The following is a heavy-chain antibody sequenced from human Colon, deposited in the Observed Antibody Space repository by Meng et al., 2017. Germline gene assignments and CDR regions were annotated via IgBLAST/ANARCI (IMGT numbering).Heavy chain of an antibody. Sequence: VQVVGSGGGLVKPGDALSRSCAASGFTFSDYNMTWIRQPPGKGLEWLSYISGSGSSVYYAASVKGRITISRDNAKNSLYLQMNSLRAEDTAVYYCARGRYRSTHWGQGTLVTVSS. CDR3: ARGRYRSTH. J-gene: IGHJ4*02. CDR2: ISGSGSSV. D-gene: IGHD2-2*02. V-gene: IGHV3-11*01. CDR1: GFTFSDYN.